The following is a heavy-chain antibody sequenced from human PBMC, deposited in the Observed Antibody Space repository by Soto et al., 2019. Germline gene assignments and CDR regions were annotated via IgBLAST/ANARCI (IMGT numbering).Heavy chain of an antibody. V-gene: IGHV4-39*01. J-gene: IGHJ4*01. CDR1: GGSVRNSNYY. CDR2: VYYRGRS. CDR3: VGQRTSGLNQAYFDY. D-gene: IGHD3-16*01. Sequence: SETLSLTCTVSGGSVRNSNYYWGWIRQSPGKGLEWIGSVYYRGRSYSKSSVKSRVTISVDTSKNQFSLNLNSVTASDTAVYFWVGQRTSGLNQAYFDYWGPGTLVTVSS.